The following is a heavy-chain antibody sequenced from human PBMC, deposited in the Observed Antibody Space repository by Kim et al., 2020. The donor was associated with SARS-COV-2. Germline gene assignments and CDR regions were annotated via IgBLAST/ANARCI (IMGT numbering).Heavy chain of an antibody. Sequence: GGSLRLSCAASGFTFSSYGMHWVRQAPGKGLEWVAVIWYDGSNKNHADSVKGRFTISRDISKNMLYLQMNSLRAEDTAVYYCARDAHCSGGSCLDYWGQGTQVTVSS. D-gene: IGHD2-15*01. CDR1: GFTFSSYG. V-gene: IGHV3-33*01. CDR2: IWYDGSNK. J-gene: IGHJ4*02. CDR3: ARDAHCSGGSCLDY.